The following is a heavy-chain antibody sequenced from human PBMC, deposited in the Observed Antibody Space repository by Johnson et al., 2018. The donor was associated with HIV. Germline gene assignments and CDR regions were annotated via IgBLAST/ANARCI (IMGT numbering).Heavy chain of an antibody. J-gene: IGHJ3*01. CDR1: GFTFSSYW. V-gene: IGHV3-74*02. CDR3: ARSGPNWAFDF. CDR2: ISSDGSST. D-gene: IGHD1-1*01. Sequence: VQLVESGGGVVQPGRSLRLSCVVSGFTFSSYWMHWVRQAPGKGLVWVSRISSDGSSTYYADSVKGRFTISRDNAKNTRFVQMNSLGAEDTAVYYCARSGPNWAFDFWGQGTMVTVSS.